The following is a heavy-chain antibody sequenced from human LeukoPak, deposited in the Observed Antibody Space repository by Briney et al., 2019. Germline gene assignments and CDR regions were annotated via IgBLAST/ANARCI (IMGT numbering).Heavy chain of an antibody. D-gene: IGHD3-22*01. CDR2: IHYSGST. Sequence: SETLSLTCTVSGGSISSFYWSWVRQPPGKGLEWIAYIHYSGSTNCSPSLKSRVTISGDTSKNQISLKLTSVTAADTAVYFCARHRDYYDTWGRGTLVTVSS. CDR3: ARHRDYYDT. CDR1: GGSISSFY. V-gene: IGHV4-59*08. J-gene: IGHJ4*01.